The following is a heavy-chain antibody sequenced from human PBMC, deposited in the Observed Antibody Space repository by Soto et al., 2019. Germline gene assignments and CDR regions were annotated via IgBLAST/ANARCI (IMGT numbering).Heavy chain of an antibody. Sequence: GASVKVSCKASGGTFSSYAISWVRQAPGQGLEWMGGIIPIFGTANYAQKFQGRVTITADESTSTAYMELSSLRSEDTAVYYCASRYSYGPHFDYWGHVPLVPVSS. V-gene: IGHV1-69*13. CDR1: GGTFSSYA. J-gene: IGHJ4*01. CDR3: ASRYSYGPHFDY. CDR2: IIPIFGTA. D-gene: IGHD5-18*01.